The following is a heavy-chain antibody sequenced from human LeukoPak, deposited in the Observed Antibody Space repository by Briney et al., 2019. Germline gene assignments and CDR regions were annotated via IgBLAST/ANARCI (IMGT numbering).Heavy chain of an antibody. J-gene: IGHJ4*02. Sequence: ASVKVSCKASGYTFTGYYMHWVRQAPGQGLEWMGRINPNSGGTNYAQKFRGRVTMTRDTSISTAYMELSRLRSDDTAVYYCARESFGVVVVAAHDYWGQGTLVTVSS. CDR2: INPNSGGT. CDR3: ARESFGVVVVAAHDY. V-gene: IGHV1-2*06. CDR1: GYTFTGYY. D-gene: IGHD2-15*01.